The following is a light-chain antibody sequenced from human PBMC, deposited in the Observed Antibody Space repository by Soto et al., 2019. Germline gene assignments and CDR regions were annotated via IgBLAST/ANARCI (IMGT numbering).Light chain of an antibody. CDR1: QSVSTY. J-gene: IGKJ5*01. V-gene: IGKV3-11*01. CDR2: DAS. Sequence: DIVLTQSPATLSLSPGERATLSCWASQSVSTYLAWYQQKPGQAPRLLIYDASSRATGIPARFSGSGSGTDFTLTISSVEPEYFAVYYCQQRSNWITFGQGTRLEIK. CDR3: QQRSNWIT.